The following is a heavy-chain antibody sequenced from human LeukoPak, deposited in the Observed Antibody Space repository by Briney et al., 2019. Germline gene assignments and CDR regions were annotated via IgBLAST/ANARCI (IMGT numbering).Heavy chain of an antibody. J-gene: IGHJ6*03. Sequence: ASVKVSCKASGYTFTGYYMHWVRQAPGQGLEWMGRINPNSGGTNYAQKFQGRVTMTRDTSISTAYMELSRLRSDDTAVYYCARTRPPPYGYYYYYMDVRGKGTTVTVSS. CDR2: INPNSGGT. V-gene: IGHV1-2*06. CDR3: ARTRPPPYGYYYYYMDV. CDR1: GYTFTGYY. D-gene: IGHD6-6*01.